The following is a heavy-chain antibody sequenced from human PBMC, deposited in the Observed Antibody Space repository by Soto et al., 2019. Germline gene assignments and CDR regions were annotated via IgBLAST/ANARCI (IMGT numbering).Heavy chain of an antibody. V-gene: IGHV3-23*01. D-gene: IGHD2-2*01. CDR1: GFTFSSYT. J-gene: IGHJ4*02. CDR2: ISGSGDSP. Sequence: PGGSLRLSCAASGFTFSSYTMSWVRQAPGKGLEWVSTISGSGDSPSYADSVQGRFTISRDNPKRALYLQMNNLRAEDTAMYYCAKARCSTSNCYVPDYWGQGTLVTVS. CDR3: AKARCSTSNCYVPDY.